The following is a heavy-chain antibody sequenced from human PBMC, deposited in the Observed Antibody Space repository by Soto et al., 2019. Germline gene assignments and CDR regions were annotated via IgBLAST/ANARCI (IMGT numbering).Heavy chain of an antibody. CDR3: ARMDGYTRRNGFDY. CDR1: GGTFSSYA. V-gene: IGHV1-69*13. J-gene: IGHJ4*02. Sequence: SVKVSCKASGGTFSSYAISWVRQAPGQGLEWMGGIIPIFGTANYAQKFQGRVTITADESTSTAYMELSSLRSEDTAVYYCARMDGYTRRNGFDYWGQGTLVTVSS. CDR2: IIPIFGTA. D-gene: IGHD5-18*01.